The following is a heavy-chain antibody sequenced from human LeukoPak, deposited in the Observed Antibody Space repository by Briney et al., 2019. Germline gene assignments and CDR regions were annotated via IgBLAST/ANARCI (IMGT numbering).Heavy chain of an antibody. D-gene: IGHD4-23*01. Sequence: ASVKVSCKASGYTFTGYSINWLRQAPGQGLEWMGWISTNTGNPTYAQGFTGRFVFSLDTSVSTAYLQISSLKAEDTAVYYCARDAGKINFGSWGQGTLVTVSS. CDR1: GYTFTGYS. CDR3: ARDAGKINFGS. CDR2: ISTNTGNP. V-gene: IGHV7-4-1*02. J-gene: IGHJ4*02.